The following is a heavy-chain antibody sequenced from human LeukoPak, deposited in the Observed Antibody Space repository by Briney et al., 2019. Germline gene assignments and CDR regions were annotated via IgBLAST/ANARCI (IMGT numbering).Heavy chain of an antibody. V-gene: IGHV4-59*11. CDR3: ARETEYYFDY. D-gene: IGHD1-1*01. CDR1: GGSISSHY. CDR2: IYYSGST. Sequence: SETLSLTCTVSGGSISSHYWSWIRQPPGKGLEWIGYIYYSGSTNYNPSLKSRVTISVDTSKNQFSLKLSSMTAADTAVYYCARETEYYFDYWGQGTLVTVSS. J-gene: IGHJ4*02.